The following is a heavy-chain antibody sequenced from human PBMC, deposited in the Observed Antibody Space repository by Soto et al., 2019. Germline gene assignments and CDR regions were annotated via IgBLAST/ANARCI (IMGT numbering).Heavy chain of an antibody. Sequence: ELQLVASGGGLVQPGGSLRLSCAASGFTVSNNYLRWVRQAPGKGLEWVSLIYSGGDTYYADSVKGRFIISRDNSKNTLYLQMNSLRAEDTAVYYCARDGTYNWVGGQGILVTVSS. V-gene: IGHV3-66*01. CDR3: ARDGTYNWV. D-gene: IGHD1-1*01. CDR2: IYSGGDT. CDR1: GFTVSNNY. J-gene: IGHJ4*02.